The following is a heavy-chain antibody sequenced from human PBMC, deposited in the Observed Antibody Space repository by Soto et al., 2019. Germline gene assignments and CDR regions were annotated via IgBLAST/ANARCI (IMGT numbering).Heavy chain of an antibody. CDR3: ARENEMYAFDI. V-gene: IGHV4-59*08. J-gene: IGHJ3*02. Sequence: QVQLQESGPGLVKPSETLSLTCTVSGGSISSYYWSWIRQPPGKGLEWIGSIYYSGSTKYNPSLKSRVTISVVTSKNQFSLKLSSVTAADTAVYYCARENEMYAFDIWGQGTMVTVSS. CDR2: IYYSGST. CDR1: GGSISSYY. D-gene: IGHD1-1*01.